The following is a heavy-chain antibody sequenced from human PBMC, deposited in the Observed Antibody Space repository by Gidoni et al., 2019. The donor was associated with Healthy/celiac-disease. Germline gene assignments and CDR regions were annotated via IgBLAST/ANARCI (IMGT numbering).Heavy chain of an antibody. D-gene: IGHD2-2*01. CDR2: INSDGSST. V-gene: IGHV3-74*01. Sequence: EVQLVESGGGLVQPGGSLRLSCAASGFTFSSYWMHWVRQAPGKGLVWVSRINSDGSSTSYADSVKGRFTISRDNAKNTLYLQMNSLRAEDTAVYYCASLDIVVVPAAYYYYYMDVWGKGTTVTVSS. CDR3: ASLDIVVVPAAYYYYYMDV. J-gene: IGHJ6*03. CDR1: GFTFSSYW.